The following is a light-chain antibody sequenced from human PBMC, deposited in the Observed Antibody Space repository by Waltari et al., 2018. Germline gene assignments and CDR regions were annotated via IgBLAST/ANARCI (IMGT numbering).Light chain of an antibody. CDR1: AMSKQY. CDR2: KDT. CDR3: QSADSSGSVV. Sequence: SFELTQPPSLSVSPGQKARITDSGDAMSKQYAHWHQQRPGLAPVLVIYKDTERPSGIPERFSGSSSGTTVTLTISGVQAEDEADYYCQSADSSGSVVFGGGTKLTVL. J-gene: IGLJ2*01. V-gene: IGLV3-25*03.